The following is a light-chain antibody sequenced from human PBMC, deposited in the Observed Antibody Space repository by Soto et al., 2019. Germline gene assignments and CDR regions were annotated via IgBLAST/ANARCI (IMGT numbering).Light chain of an antibody. V-gene: IGKV3-11*01. J-gene: IGKJ5*01. CDR2: DAS. CDR3: QQYNTGALT. Sequence: NVWTLTPRTRVVSRREKTTVSCRASQSVSSNLAWYQQKPGQAPSLLIYDASNRATGIPARFSGSGSGTDFTLTIRSLDPEDFAVYYCQQYNTGALTFGQGTRLEIK. CDR1: QSVSSN.